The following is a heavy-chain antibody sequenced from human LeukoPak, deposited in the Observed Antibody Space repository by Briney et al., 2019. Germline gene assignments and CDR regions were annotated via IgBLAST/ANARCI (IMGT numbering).Heavy chain of an antibody. Sequence: PSETLSLTCTVSGGSISSSSYYWGWIRQPPGKGLEWIGSIYYSGSTYYNPSLKSRVTISVDTSKNQFSLKLSSVTAADTAVYYCARVPAAMGGWFDPWGQGTLVTVSS. D-gene: IGHD2-2*01. J-gene: IGHJ5*02. CDR1: GGSISSSSYY. CDR2: IYYSGST. CDR3: ARVPAAMGGWFDP. V-gene: IGHV4-39*01.